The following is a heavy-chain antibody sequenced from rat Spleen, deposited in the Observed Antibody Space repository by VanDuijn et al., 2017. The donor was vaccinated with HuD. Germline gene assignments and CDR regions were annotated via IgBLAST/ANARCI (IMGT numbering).Heavy chain of an antibody. J-gene: IGHJ2*01. Sequence: EVQLQESGPGLVKPSQSLSLTCSVTGYSITSSYRWNWIRKFPGNKLEWMGYINRAGSTNYNPSPKSRISITRDTSKNQFFLQVNSVTTEDTATYYCARGTGYFDYLGQGVMVPVSS. V-gene: IGHV3-3*01. CDR1: GYSITSSYR. D-gene: IGHD1-5*01. CDR3: ARGTGYFDY. CDR2: INRAGST.